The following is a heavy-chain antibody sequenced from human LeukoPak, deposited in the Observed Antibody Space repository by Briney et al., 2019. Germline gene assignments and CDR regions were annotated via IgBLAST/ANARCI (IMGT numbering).Heavy chain of an antibody. CDR2: ISGSGGST. CDR3: ARAAAGLPYYFDY. J-gene: IGHJ4*02. CDR1: GFTFSSYA. V-gene: IGHV3-23*01. Sequence: GGSLRLSCAASGFTFSSYAMSWVRRAPGKGLEWVSAISGSGGSTYYADSVKGRFTISRDNSKNTLYLQMNSLRAEDTAVYYCARAAAGLPYYFDYWGQGTLVTVSS. D-gene: IGHD6-13*01.